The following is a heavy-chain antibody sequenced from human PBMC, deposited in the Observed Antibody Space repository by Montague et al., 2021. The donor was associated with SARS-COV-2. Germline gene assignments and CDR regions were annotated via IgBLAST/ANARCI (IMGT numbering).Heavy chain of an antibody. J-gene: IGHJ4*02. CDR1: GGSISSYY. D-gene: IGHD3-10*01. CDR3: ASIPTRLNTVRGVIDN. V-gene: IGHV4-4*07. CDR2: LYITGST. Sequence: SETLYLTCTVSGGSISSYYWSWIRQSAGKGLEWIGRLYITGSTNYKSALEGRVTMSVDTSRNQFYLKLTAVTAADTAVYYCASIPTRLNTVRGVIDNWGQGVLVTVSS.